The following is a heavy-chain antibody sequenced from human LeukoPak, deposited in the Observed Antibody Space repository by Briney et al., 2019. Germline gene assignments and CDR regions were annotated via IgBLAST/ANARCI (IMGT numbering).Heavy chain of an antibody. CDR2: ISGSGGST. D-gene: IGHD1-1*01. CDR1: GFTFSSYA. J-gene: IGHJ5*02. CDR3: AKDIVPGTTLGWFDP. V-gene: IGHV3-23*01. Sequence: GGSLRLSCAASGFTFSSYAMSWVRQAPGKGLEWVSAISGSGGSTYYADSVKGRFTISRDNSKNTLYLQMNSLRAEDTAVYYCAKDIVPGTTLGWFDPWGQGTLVTVSS.